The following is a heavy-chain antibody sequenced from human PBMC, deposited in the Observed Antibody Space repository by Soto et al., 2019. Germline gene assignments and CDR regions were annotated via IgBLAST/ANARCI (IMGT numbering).Heavy chain of an antibody. CDR1: GGPFSGYY. Sequence: ETLSLSCAVYGGPFSGYYGSWIRQPPGKGLEWIGEINHSGSTNYNPSLKSRVTISVDTSKNQFSLKLSSVTAADTAVYYCERGTYYYDSSGYDPIWGQGTMVTVSS. CDR3: ERGTYYYDSSGYDPI. J-gene: IGHJ3*02. D-gene: IGHD3-22*01. V-gene: IGHV4-34*01. CDR2: INHSGST.